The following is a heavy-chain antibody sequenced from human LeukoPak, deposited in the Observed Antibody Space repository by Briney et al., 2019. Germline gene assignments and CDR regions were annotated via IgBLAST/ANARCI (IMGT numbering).Heavy chain of an antibody. CDR1: DGSINSGSFY. Sequence: SETLSLTCSVSDGSINSGSFYWAWIRQPPGKGLEWIGSVYYSGSTYYNPSLKSRVTISVDTSKNQFSLKLSSVTAADTAVYYCARCRVLLWFGELLCGWFDPWGQGTLVTVSS. D-gene: IGHD3-10*01. CDR2: VYYSGST. J-gene: IGHJ5*02. CDR3: ARCRVLLWFGELLCGWFDP. V-gene: IGHV4-39*01.